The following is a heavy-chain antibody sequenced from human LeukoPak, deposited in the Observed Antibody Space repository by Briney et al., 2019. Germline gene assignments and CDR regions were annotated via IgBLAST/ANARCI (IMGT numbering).Heavy chain of an antibody. CDR2: ISGSGGST. D-gene: IGHD4-17*01. J-gene: IGHJ3*01. CDR3: AKCGGNYGDYCDAFDV. Sequence: TGGSLRLSCTASGFTFSSYAMSWVRQAPGKGLEWVSAISGSGGSTYYADSVKGRFTISRDNSKNTLYLQMNSLRAEDTAVYYCAKCGGNYGDYCDAFDVWGQGTMVTVSS. V-gene: IGHV3-23*01. CDR1: GFTFSSYA.